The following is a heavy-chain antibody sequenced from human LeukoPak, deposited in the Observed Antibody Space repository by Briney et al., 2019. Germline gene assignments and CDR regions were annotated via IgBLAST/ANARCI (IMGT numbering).Heavy chain of an antibody. D-gene: IGHD7-27*01. J-gene: IGHJ4*02. CDR3: ARKFLTGRLIDY. CDR2: ISYDGSNK. Sequence: ESGGSLRLSCAASGFTFSSYGMHWVRQAPGKGLEWVAVISYDGSNKYYADSVKGRFTISRDNSKNTLYLQMNSLRAEDTALYYCARKFLTGRLIDYSGQGTLVTVSS. CDR1: GFTFSSYG. V-gene: IGHV3-30*03.